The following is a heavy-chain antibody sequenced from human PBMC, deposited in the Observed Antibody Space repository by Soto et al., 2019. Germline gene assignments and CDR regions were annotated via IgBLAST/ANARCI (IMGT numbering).Heavy chain of an antibody. CDR1: GLTFSSYA. J-gene: IGHJ5*02. CDR3: AKEQLYIRGVIHNWFDP. Sequence: SLRLSCAASGLTFSSYAMSWVRQAPGKGLEWVSAISGSGGSTYYADSVKGRFTISRDNSKNTLYLQMNSLRAEDTAVYYCAKEQLYIRGVIHNWFDPWGQGTLVTVSS. V-gene: IGHV3-23*01. CDR2: ISGSGGST. D-gene: IGHD3-10*02.